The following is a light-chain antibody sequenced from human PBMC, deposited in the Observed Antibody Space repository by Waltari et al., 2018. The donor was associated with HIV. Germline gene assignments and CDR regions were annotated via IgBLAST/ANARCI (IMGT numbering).Light chain of an antibody. CDR3: CSCPRSGIRYV. J-gene: IGLJ1*01. Sequence: QSALTQPASVSGSPGPSITISRTGTSSNGGSDDLASWYQQHPGEAPKLIIYEVTKRPSGVSNRFSGSKSGKTASLTISGLQAEDEADYYCCSCPRSGIRYVFGTGTKVTVL. V-gene: IGLV2-23*02. CDR1: SSNGGSDDL. CDR2: EVT.